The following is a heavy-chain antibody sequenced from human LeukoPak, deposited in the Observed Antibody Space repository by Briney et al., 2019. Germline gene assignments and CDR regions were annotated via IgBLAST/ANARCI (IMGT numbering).Heavy chain of an antibody. CDR2: INPNSGGA. D-gene: IGHD1-1*01. CDR1: GYTFTGYY. J-gene: IGHJ4*02. V-gene: IGHV1-2*06. Sequence: ASVKVSCKASGYTFTGYYMHWVRQAPGQGLEWMGRINPNSGGANYAQKFQGRVTMTRDTSISTAYMELSSLRSDDTAVYYCARDERTGNSLFDYWGQGTLVTVSS. CDR3: ARDERTGNSLFDY.